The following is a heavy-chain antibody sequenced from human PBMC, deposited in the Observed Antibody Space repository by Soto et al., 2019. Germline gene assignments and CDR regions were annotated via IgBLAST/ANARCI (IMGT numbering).Heavy chain of an antibody. CDR1: GFTFTSYG. D-gene: IGHD2-21*02. J-gene: IGHJ4*02. CDR2: NRADGSGK. CDR3: ARDSCAGGCGGPEF. Sequence: QVQLVESGGGVVQPGRSLKLSCSASGFTFTSYGMHWVRQAPGKGLEWVAVNRADGSGKYYADSVKGRFTLSRDNSKNTLFLQMNSLSAEDTAVYFCARDSCAGGCGGPEFWGQGTLVTVSS. V-gene: IGHV3-33*01.